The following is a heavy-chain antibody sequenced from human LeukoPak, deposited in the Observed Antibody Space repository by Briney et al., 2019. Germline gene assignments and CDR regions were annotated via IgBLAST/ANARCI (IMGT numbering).Heavy chain of an antibody. CDR3: ARASGDIVVVPAADSTIPDFYYYGMDV. CDR1: GCTFSSYA. CDR2: IIPIFGTA. Sequence: SVKLSCKASGCTFSSYAISWVRQAPGQGLEWMGGIIPIFGTANYAQKFQGRVTITADESTSTAYMELSSLRSEDTAVYYCARASGDIVVVPAADSTIPDFYYYGMDVWGQGTTVTVSS. V-gene: IGHV1-69*13. J-gene: IGHJ6*02. D-gene: IGHD2-2*01.